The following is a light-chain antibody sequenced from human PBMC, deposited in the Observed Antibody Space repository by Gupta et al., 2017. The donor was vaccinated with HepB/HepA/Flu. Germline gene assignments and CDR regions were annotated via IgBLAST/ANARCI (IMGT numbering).Light chain of an antibody. CDR3: QSFDTSLSSVV. Sequence: QPGLTQPPSVSGAPGQRVTISCTGSSSNIGAHYDVHWYQQLPKTAPKLLIYDNNRRPSGVPDRFAGSTSGTSASLAITGLQTEDAADYYCQSFDTSLSSVVFGGGTKLTVL. CDR1: SSNIGAHYD. V-gene: IGLV1-40*01. CDR2: DNN. J-gene: IGLJ2*01.